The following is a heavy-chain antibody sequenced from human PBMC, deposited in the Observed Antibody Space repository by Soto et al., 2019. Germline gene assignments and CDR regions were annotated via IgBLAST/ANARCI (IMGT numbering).Heavy chain of an antibody. V-gene: IGHV4-59*01. CDR1: GGSIGSYY. CDR2: VYYSDGT. Sequence: QVQLKESGPGLVKPSETLALTCTVSGGSIGSYYWSWIRQPPGRGLEWIGCVYYSDGTNYNPSLKSRVTMSTDKSNNQFSLRLSSVTAADTAVYYCARTESSSWSFFYYGMDVWGQGTTVTVSS. CDR3: ARTESSSWSFFYYGMDV. J-gene: IGHJ6*02. D-gene: IGHD6-13*01.